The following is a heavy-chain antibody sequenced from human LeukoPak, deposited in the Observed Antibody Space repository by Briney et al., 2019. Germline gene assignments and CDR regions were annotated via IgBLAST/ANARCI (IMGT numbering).Heavy chain of an antibody. CDR2: IISILGIA. V-gene: IGHV1-69*10. D-gene: IGHD6-19*01. J-gene: IGHJ5*02. CDR3: ARASLEAVASLKP. Sequence: SVKVSCKASGGTFSSYAISWVRQAPGQGLEWMGGIISILGIANYAQKFQGRVTMTADKSTSTAYMELSSLRSEDTAVYYCARASLEAVASLKPWGQGTLVTVSS. CDR1: GGTFSSYA.